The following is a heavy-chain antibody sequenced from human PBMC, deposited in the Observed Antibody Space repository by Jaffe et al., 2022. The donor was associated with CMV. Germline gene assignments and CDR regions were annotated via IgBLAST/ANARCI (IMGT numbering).Heavy chain of an antibody. CDR2: IYYSGST. Sequence: QVQLQESGPGLVKPSETLSLTCTVSGGSISSYYWSWIRQPPGKGLEWIGYIYYSGSTNYNPSLKSRVTISVDTSKNQFSLKLSSVTAADTAVYYCARHVPRVGGIDYWGQGTLVTVSS. D-gene: IGHD1-26*01. V-gene: IGHV4-59*08. CDR1: GGSISSYY. CDR3: ARHVPRVGGIDY. J-gene: IGHJ4*02.